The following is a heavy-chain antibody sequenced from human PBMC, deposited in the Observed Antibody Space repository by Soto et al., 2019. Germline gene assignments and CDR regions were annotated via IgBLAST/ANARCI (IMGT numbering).Heavy chain of an antibody. CDR1: GITFSTYA. CDR3: AALEGDCRGGTFDGYYAMDV. J-gene: IGHJ6*02. CDR2: IGRNADST. D-gene: IGHD2-15*01. V-gene: IGHV3-23*01. Sequence: EVQLLESGGGLVQPGGSLRLSCAASGITFSTYAMSWVRQAPGKGLEWVSAIGRNADSTYYADSVKGRFTISRDNSKNPLYLQMNSLSAEDTAVYYCAALEGDCRGGTFDGYYAMDVWGQGTTVTVSS.